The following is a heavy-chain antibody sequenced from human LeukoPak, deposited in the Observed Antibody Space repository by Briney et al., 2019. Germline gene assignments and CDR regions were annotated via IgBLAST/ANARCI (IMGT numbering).Heavy chain of an antibody. CDR2: ISRSSSHI. Sequence: PGGSLRLSCAASGFTFSSYTMNWVRQAPGKGLEWVSSISRSSSHIKYADSVKGRFTISRDSAKNSLYLQMNSLRAEDTAVYYCARGSDQTPSTFDYWGRGTLVTVSS. CDR3: ARGSDQTPSTFDY. D-gene: IGHD2-15*01. V-gene: IGHV3-21*01. J-gene: IGHJ4*02. CDR1: GFTFSSYT.